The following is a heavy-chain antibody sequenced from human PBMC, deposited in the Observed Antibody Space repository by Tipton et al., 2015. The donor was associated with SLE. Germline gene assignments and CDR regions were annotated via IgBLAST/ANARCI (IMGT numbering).Heavy chain of an antibody. J-gene: IGHJ4*03. V-gene: IGHV4-38-2*02. Sequence: TLSLTCTVSGYSISSGYYWGWIRQPPGKGLEWIGSIYHSGSTYYNPSLKSRVTISVDTSKNQFSLKLSSVTAADTAVYYCARAGRAWNLFDYWGKGTTVTVSS. CDR2: IYHSGST. CDR3: ARAGRAWNLFDY. CDR1: GYSISSGYY. D-gene: IGHD1-1*01.